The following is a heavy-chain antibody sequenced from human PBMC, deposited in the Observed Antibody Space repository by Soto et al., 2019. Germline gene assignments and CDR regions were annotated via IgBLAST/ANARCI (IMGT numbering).Heavy chain of an antibody. CDR3: AKEGQNYYDSSGYYQDYWYFDL. V-gene: IGHV3-23*01. D-gene: IGHD3-22*01. CDR2: ISGSGGST. J-gene: IGHJ2*01. CDR1: GFTFSSYA. Sequence: EVQLLESGGGLVQPGGSLRLSCAASGFTFSSYAMSWVRQAPGKGLEWVSAISGSGGSTYYADSVKGRFTISRDNSKNTLYLQMNSLRAEDTDVYYCAKEGQNYYDSSGYYQDYWYFDLWGRGTLVTVSS.